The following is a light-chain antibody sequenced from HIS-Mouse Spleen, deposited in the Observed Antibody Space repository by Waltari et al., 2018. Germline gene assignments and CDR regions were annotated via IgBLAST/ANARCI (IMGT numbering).Light chain of an antibody. CDR3: AAWDDSLSGVV. CDR2: RNN. CDR1: SSNIGSNY. J-gene: IGLJ2*01. Sequence: QSVLTQPPSASGTPGQRVTISCSGSSSNIGSNYVYWYQQLPGTAPKLLIYRNNQRASGVPDRFSGSKAGTSPSLAISGLRSEDEADYYCAAWDDSLSGVVFGGGTKLTVL. V-gene: IGLV1-47*01.